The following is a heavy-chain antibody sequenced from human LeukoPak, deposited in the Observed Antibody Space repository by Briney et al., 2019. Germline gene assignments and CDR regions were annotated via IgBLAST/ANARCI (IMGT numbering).Heavy chain of an antibody. Sequence: GGFLRLSCAASGFTFSDYYMSWIRQAPGKGLEWVSYISSSGSTIYYADSVKGRFTISRDNATNSLYLQMNSLRAEDTAVYYCARDRRYSYGYGGYYYYMDVWGKGTTVTVSS. CDR1: GFTFSDYY. CDR3: ARDRRYSYGYGGYYYYMDV. D-gene: IGHD5-18*01. J-gene: IGHJ6*03. V-gene: IGHV3-11*04. CDR2: ISSSGSTI.